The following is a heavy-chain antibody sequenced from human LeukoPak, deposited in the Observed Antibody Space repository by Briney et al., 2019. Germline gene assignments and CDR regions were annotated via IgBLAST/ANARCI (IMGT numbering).Heavy chain of an antibody. V-gene: IGHV3-30*18. Sequence: PGGSLRLSCAASGFTFSSYGMHWVRQAPGKGLEWVAVISYDGSNKYYADSVKGRFTISRDNSKNTLYLQMNSLRAEDTAVYYCAKDVGSSGWPYYYYGMDVWGQGTTVTVSS. CDR3: AKDVGSSGWPYYYYGMDV. D-gene: IGHD6-19*01. J-gene: IGHJ6*02. CDR1: GFTFSSYG. CDR2: ISYDGSNK.